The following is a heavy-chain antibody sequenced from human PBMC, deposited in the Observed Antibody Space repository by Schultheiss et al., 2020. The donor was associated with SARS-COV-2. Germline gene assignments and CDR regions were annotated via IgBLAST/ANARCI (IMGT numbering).Heavy chain of an antibody. V-gene: IGHV3-21*01. CDR3: ARVGPVTPVDY. J-gene: IGHJ4*02. CDR1: GFTFSSYW. Sequence: GGSLRLSCAASGFTFSSYWMHWVRQAPGRGLEWVSSISSGSSYIYYADSVKGRFTISRDNAKNSLYLQMNSLRAEDTAVYYCARVGPVTPVDYWGQGTLVTVSS. CDR2: ISSGSSYI. D-gene: IGHD4-23*01.